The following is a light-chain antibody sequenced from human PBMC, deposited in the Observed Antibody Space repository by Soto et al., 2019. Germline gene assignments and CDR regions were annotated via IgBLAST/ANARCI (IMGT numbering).Light chain of an antibody. V-gene: IGLV3-21*04. CDR3: QTWDANTDDAI. Sequence: SYELTQPPSVSVAPGETATIPCGGSDIGRRSVHWYQQVPGQAPLLVIYFDKDRPSGIPERFSGSNSGNRATLTISRVEAGDEADYYCQTWDANTDDAIFGGGTKLTVL. J-gene: IGLJ2*01. CDR1: DIGRRS. CDR2: FDK.